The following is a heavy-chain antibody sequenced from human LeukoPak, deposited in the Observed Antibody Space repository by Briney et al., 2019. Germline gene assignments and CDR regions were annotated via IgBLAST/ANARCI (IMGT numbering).Heavy chain of an antibody. CDR1: GGSISRYY. D-gene: IGHD3-10*01. V-gene: IGHV4-4*07. CDR3: ARVRLYNWFDP. CDR2: IYTSGST. Sequence: PSETLSLTCTVSGGSISRYYWSWIRQPAGKGLEWSGRIYTSGSTNYNPSLKSRVTMSVDTSKNQFSLKLSSVTAADTAVYYCARVRLYNWFDPRGQGTLVTVSS. J-gene: IGHJ5*02.